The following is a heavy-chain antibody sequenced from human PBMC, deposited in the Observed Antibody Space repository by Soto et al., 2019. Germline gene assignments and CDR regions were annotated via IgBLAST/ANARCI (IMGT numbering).Heavy chain of an antibody. J-gene: IGHJ6*02. CDR3: AREKSEDSSSRYCYHHDVMSF. Sequence: PSQTLSLTCAISGDSVSSNSAAWNCIRQSPSRGLEWLGRTYYRSKWYNDYAVSVKSRITINPDTSKNQFSLQLNSVTPEDTAVFYCAREKSEDSSSRYCYHHDVMSFWAQGPTVTVSS. CDR2: TYYRSKWYN. CDR1: GDSVSSNSAA. D-gene: IGHD6-6*01. V-gene: IGHV6-1*01.